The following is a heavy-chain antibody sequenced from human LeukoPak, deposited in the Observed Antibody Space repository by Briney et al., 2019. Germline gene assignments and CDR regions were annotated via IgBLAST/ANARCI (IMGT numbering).Heavy chain of an antibody. D-gene: IGHD4-23*01. Sequence: GESLKISCKGSGYSFTSYWIGWVRQMPVKGLEWMGILYPGDSDASYSPSFQGQVTISADKSISTAYLQWSSLKASDTAMYYCARHEGNSGYYFDYWGQGTLVTVSS. CDR2: LYPGDSDA. J-gene: IGHJ4*02. CDR1: GYSFTSYW. V-gene: IGHV5-51*01. CDR3: ARHEGNSGYYFDY.